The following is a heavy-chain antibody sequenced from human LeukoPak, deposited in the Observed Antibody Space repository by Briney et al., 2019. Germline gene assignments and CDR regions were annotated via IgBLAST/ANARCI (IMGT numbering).Heavy chain of an antibody. CDR1: GYTFTGYY. D-gene: IGHD3-10*01. Sequence: ASVKVSCKASGYTFTGYYMHWVRQAPGQGLEWMGWINPSSGGTNHAQKLQGRVTMTRDTSISTAYMELSRLRSDDTAVYYCARDRPLDADDYYGFYYFDYWGQGTLVTVSS. V-gene: IGHV1-2*02. CDR2: INPSSGGT. J-gene: IGHJ4*02. CDR3: ARDRPLDADDYYGFYYFDY.